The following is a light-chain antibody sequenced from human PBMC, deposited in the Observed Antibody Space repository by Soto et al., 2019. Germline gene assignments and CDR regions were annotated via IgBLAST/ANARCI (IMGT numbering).Light chain of an antibody. CDR3: QSYDSSLSGSALWV. Sequence: QSVLTQPPSVSGAPGQRVTISCTGSSSNIGAGYDVHWYQQLPGTAPKLLIYGNSNRPSGVPDRFSGSKSGTSASLAITGLQAEDEADYYCQSYDSSLSGSALWVFGTGTKLTVL. CDR2: GNS. CDR1: SSNIGAGYD. V-gene: IGLV1-40*01. J-gene: IGLJ1*01.